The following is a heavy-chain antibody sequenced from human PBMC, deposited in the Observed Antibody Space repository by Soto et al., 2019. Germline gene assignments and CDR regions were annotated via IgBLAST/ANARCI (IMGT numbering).Heavy chain of an antibody. CDR3: ASGVYKGYCSSTSCLLFDY. CDR1: GGSVSSGSYY. Sequence: NPSETLSLTCTVSGGSVSSGSYYWSWIRQPPGKGLEWIGYIYYSGSTNYNPSLKSRVTISVDTSKNQFSLKLSSVTAADTAVYYCASGVYKGYCSSTSCLLFDYWGQGTLVTVSS. J-gene: IGHJ4*02. V-gene: IGHV4-61*01. CDR2: IYYSGST. D-gene: IGHD2-2*01.